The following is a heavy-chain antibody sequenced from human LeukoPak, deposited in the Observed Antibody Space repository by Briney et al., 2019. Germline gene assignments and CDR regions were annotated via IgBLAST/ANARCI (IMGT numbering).Heavy chain of an antibody. J-gene: IGHJ3*02. D-gene: IGHD3-16*01. CDR3: ARGENVMTDDAFDI. CDR2: INPNSGGT. CDR1: GYTFTGYY. Sequence: ASVKVSCKASGYTFTGYYMHWVRQAPGQGLEWMGWINPNSGGTNYAQKFQGRVTMTRDTSTSTAYMELRSLRSDDTAVYYCARGENVMTDDAFDIWGQGTMVTVSS. V-gene: IGHV1-2*02.